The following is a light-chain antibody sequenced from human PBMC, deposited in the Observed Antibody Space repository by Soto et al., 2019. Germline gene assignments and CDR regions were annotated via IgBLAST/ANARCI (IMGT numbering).Light chain of an antibody. CDR3: SSYAGSNNLGV. CDR2: EVS. Sequence: QSALTQPPSASGSPGQSVTISCTGTSSDVGGYNYVSWYQQHPGKAPKLMIYEVSKRPSGVPDRFSGSKSGNTASLTVSGLQGEDEADYYCSSYAGSNNLGVFGTGTKVTVL. J-gene: IGLJ1*01. CDR1: SSDVGGYNY. V-gene: IGLV2-8*01.